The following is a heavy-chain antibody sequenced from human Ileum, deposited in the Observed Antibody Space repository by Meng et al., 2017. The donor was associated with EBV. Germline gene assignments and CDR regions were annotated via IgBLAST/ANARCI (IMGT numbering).Heavy chain of an antibody. V-gene: IGHV2-5*04. J-gene: IGHJ4*02. D-gene: IGHD6-19*01. Sequence: ITLEEPRPAQLTPTLTLTLASSWSSLFRKTSGGIGIRIPQSRGHALVWRTLIKCNDYTGYKPPLKSRLTITKDTSKNQVFLTLSNVDPKDTAIYFCVYAQGNSGCDPDHWGQGALVTVSS. CDR2: IKCNDYT. CDR3: VYAQGNSGCDPDH. CDR1: SLFRKTSGGI.